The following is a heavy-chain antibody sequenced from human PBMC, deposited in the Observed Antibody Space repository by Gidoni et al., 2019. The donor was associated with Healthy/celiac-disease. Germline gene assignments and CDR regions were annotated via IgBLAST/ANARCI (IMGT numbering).Heavy chain of an antibody. CDR2: ISYDGSNK. CDR3: AKLYCSGGSCSFDY. CDR1: GFTFSSYG. Sequence: QVQLVESGGGVVQPGRSLRLSCAASGFTFSSYGMHWVRQAPGKGLGWVAVISYDGSNKYYADAVKGRFTISRDNSKNTLYLQMNSLRAEDTAVYYCAKLYCSGGSCSFDYWGQGTLVTVSS. V-gene: IGHV3-30*18. D-gene: IGHD2-15*01. J-gene: IGHJ4*02.